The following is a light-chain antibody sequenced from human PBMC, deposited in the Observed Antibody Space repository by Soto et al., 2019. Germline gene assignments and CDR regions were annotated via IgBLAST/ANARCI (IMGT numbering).Light chain of an antibody. CDR1: QSISSY. CDR2: AAS. Sequence: DIQMTQSPSSLSASVGDRVTITCRASQSISSYLNWYHQKPGKAPNLLIYAASSLQSGVPSRFSGSGSGTEFTLTISSLQPGDFATYYCQQSYSPSITFGQGTRLEIK. V-gene: IGKV1-39*01. J-gene: IGKJ5*01. CDR3: QQSYSPSIT.